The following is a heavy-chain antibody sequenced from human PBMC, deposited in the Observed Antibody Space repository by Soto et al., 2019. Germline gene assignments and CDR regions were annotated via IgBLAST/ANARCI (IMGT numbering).Heavy chain of an antibody. Sequence: QVQLVQSGAEVKKPESSVKVSCKAPGGTFSTYAISWVRQAPGQGLEWMGGIIPMFGTANYAQRFQDRVTITADEPTNTVYMELSSLRYEDTAVYFCASGIQLWLRRINNGYSSWGQRTLVTVSS. V-gene: IGHV1-69*12. CDR1: GGTFSTYA. J-gene: IGHJ4*02. CDR2: IIPMFGTA. D-gene: IGHD5-18*01. CDR3: ASGIQLWLRRINNGYSS.